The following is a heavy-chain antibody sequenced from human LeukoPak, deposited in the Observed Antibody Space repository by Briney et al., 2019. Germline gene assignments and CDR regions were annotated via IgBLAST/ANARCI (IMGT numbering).Heavy chain of an antibody. CDR2: ISGSSSYI. Sequence: GGSLRLSCAASGFTFSTYSMNWVRQAPGKGLEWVSSISGSSSYIYYADSVKGRFTVSRDNAKNSLYLQMNSLRAEDTAVYYCARDRSYYNHMDVWGKGTTVTVSS. CDR1: GFTFSTYS. CDR3: ARDRSYYNHMDV. J-gene: IGHJ6*03. D-gene: IGHD1-26*01. V-gene: IGHV3-21*01.